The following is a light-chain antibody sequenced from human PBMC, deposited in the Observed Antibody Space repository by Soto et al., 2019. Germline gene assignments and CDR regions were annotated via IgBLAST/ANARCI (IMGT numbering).Light chain of an antibody. J-gene: IGLJ1*01. V-gene: IGLV2-14*02. CDR3: NSYTSSNTLYV. CDR1: SIDVGSYNF. Sequence: SVLTHPASVSVSPGQAITISCTGTSIDVGSYNFVSWYQQHPGKAPKLMIYEVSHRPSGVSNRFSGSKSGNTASLTISGLQADDEADYYCNSYTSSNTLYVFGTGTKVTVL. CDR2: EVS.